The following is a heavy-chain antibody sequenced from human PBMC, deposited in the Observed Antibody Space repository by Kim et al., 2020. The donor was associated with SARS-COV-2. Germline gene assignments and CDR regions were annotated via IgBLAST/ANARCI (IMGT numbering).Heavy chain of an antibody. Sequence: GRFTISRDNSKNTLYLQMNSLRAEDTAVYYCAKAYRYDSSGYYRGGAFDYWGQGTLVTVSS. CDR3: AKAYRYDSSGYYRGGAFDY. V-gene: IGHV3-23*01. J-gene: IGHJ4*02. D-gene: IGHD3-22*01.